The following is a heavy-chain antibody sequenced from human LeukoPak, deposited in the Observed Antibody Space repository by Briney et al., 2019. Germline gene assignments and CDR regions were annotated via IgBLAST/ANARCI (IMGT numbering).Heavy chain of an antibody. Sequence: PGGSLRLSCAASGFTFSSYSMNWVRQAPGKGLEWVSSISSSSSYIYYADSVKGRFTISRDNAKNSLYLQMNSLRAEDTAVYYCASPRGYSYGAPDYYYMDVWGKGTTVTVSS. J-gene: IGHJ6*03. V-gene: IGHV3-21*01. D-gene: IGHD5-18*01. CDR3: ASPRGYSYGAPDYYYMDV. CDR1: GFTFSSYS. CDR2: ISSSSSYI.